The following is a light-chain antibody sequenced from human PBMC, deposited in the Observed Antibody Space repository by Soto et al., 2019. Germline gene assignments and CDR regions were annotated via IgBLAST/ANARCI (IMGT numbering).Light chain of an antibody. Sequence: DIVMTQSPLSLPVTPGEPASISCRSSQSLLHSNGYNYLDWYLQKPGQSPQLLIYLGSNRAYGVTDRFSGSGSGTDFTLKISRVEAEDVGVYYCMQPLQSWTFGQGTKVEIK. V-gene: IGKV2-28*01. CDR1: QSLLHSNGYNY. J-gene: IGKJ1*01. CDR2: LGS. CDR3: MQPLQSWT.